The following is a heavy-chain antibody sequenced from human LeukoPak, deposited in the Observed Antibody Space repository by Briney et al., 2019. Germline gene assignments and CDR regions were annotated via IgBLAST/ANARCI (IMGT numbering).Heavy chain of an antibody. J-gene: IGHJ4*02. Sequence: SETLSLTCTVSGGSISSSSYYWSWIRQPPGKGLEWIGYIYYSGSTDYNPSLKSRVTISVDTSKNQFSLKLSSVTAADTAVYYCARGRPSEYYDILTGYYTLYYFDYWGQGTLVTVSS. V-gene: IGHV4-61*01. CDR3: ARGRPSEYYDILTGYYTLYYFDY. CDR1: GGSISSSSYY. D-gene: IGHD3-9*01. CDR2: IYYSGST.